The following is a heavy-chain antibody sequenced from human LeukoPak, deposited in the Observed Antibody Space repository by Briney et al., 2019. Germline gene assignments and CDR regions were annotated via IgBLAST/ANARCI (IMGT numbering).Heavy chain of an antibody. J-gene: IGHJ5*02. CDR2: INHSGST. CDR1: GGSFSGYY. D-gene: IGHD3-16*01. CDR3: ARGHYGLDP. V-gene: IGHV4-34*01. Sequence: PSEALSLTCAVYGGSFSGYYWSWIRQPPGKGLEWIGEINHSGSTNYNPSLKSRVTISVDTSKNQFSLKLSSVTAADTAVYYCARGHYGLDPWGQGTLVTVSS.